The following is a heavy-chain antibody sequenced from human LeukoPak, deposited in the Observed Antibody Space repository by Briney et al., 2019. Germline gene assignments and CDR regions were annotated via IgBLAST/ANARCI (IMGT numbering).Heavy chain of an antibody. V-gene: IGHV3-48*01. D-gene: IGHD5-18*01. Sequence: GGSLRLSCAASGFTFCIYSMNWVRQAPGKGLEWVSYISSSSSTIYYADSVKGRFTISRDNAKNSLYLQMNSLRAEDTAVYYCARAGYSYGYNWFDPWGQGTLVTVSS. J-gene: IGHJ5*02. CDR1: GFTFCIYS. CDR3: ARAGYSYGYNWFDP. CDR2: ISSSSSTI.